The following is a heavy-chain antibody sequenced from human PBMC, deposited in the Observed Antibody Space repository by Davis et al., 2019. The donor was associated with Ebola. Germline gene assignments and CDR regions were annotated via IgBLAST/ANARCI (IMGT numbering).Heavy chain of an antibody. D-gene: IGHD1-14*01. CDR3: ARMYCIAGLVSFDP. Sequence: SGPTLVKPTQTLTLTCIFSGFSLSTSGMCVSWIRQPPGKALEWLARIDWDDDKYYSTSLKTRLTISKDTSKNQVVLTMTNMDPVDTATYYCARMYCIAGLVSFDPWGQGTLVTVSS. CDR1: GFSLSTSGMC. V-gene: IGHV2-70*11. CDR2: IDWDDDK. J-gene: IGHJ5*02.